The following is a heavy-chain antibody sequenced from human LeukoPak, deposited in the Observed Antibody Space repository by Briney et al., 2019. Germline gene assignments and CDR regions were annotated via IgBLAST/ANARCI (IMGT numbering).Heavy chain of an antibody. Sequence: GGSLRLXCAASGFTFDDYGMSWVRQAPGEGLEWVSGINWNGGSTGYADSVKGRFTISRDNAKNSLYLQMNSLRAEDTALYYCARDLMGFGSGWYGYFDYWGQGTLVTVSS. D-gene: IGHD6-19*01. J-gene: IGHJ4*02. CDR2: INWNGGST. V-gene: IGHV3-20*04. CDR3: ARDLMGFGSGWYGYFDY. CDR1: GFTFDDYG.